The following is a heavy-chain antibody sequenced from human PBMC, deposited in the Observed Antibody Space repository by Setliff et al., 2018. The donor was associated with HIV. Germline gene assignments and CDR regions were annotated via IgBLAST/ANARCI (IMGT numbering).Heavy chain of an antibody. D-gene: IGHD2-15*01. J-gene: IGHJ4*02. CDR1: GFSLTTIEVA. CDR3: AHGYCSGGSCYHAY. V-gene: IGHV2-5*01. CDR2: IYGSDDT. Sequence: SGPTLVNPTQTLTLTCTFSGFSLTTIEVAVGWVRQPPGRALEWLAIIYGSDDTRYSPSLQSRLAITKDTSKNQVVLTMTDMDPVDTATYYCAHGYCSGGSCYHAYWSQGTLVTVSS.